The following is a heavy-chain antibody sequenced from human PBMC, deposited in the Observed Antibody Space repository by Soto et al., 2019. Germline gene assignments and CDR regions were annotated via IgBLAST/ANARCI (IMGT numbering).Heavy chain of an antibody. D-gene: IGHD3-3*01. CDR3: VRGTMAPGLDH. CDR2: IKGDGSEK. J-gene: IGHJ4*02. V-gene: IGHV3-7*01. Sequence: EVQLVESGGGLVQPGGSLRLYCAASGFTFSSYWINWVRQTPGKGLEWVANIKGDGSEKYYVDSLKGRFTISRDNAKNSLYLHMNSLRAEDTAVYYCVRGTMAPGLDHWGQGTLVTVSS. CDR1: GFTFSSYW.